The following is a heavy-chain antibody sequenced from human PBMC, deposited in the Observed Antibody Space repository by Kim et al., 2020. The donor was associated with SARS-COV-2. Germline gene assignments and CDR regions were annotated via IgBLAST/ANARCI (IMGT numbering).Heavy chain of an antibody. Sequence: VKGRFTISRDNSKNTLYLQMNSLRAEDKAVYYCARDRGIQLWFNYYYGMDVWGQGTTVTVSS. V-gene: IGHV3-30*01. J-gene: IGHJ6*02. CDR3: ARDRGIQLWFNYYYGMDV. D-gene: IGHD5-18*01.